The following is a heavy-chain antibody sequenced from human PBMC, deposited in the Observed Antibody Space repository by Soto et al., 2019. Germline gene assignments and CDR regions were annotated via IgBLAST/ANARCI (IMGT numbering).Heavy chain of an antibody. D-gene: IGHD2-8*02. CDR2: ILVGGST. V-gene: IGHV3-23*01. CDR1: GFICSSYD. J-gene: IGHJ3*02. CDR3: AKATATGGGDFDI. Sequence: GGSLRLSCAASGFICSSYDMSWVRQAPGKGLEWVSTILVGGSTHYEDSVKGRFTISRDGSKNTVYLQMNSLTAGDTAVYYCAKATATGGGDFDICGQGTMVTVSS.